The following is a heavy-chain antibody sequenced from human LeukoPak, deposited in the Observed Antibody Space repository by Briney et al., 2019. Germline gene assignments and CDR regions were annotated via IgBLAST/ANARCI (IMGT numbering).Heavy chain of an antibody. CDR2: IATDSRTI. CDR1: GFTFSTFT. Sequence: GGSLRLSCAASGFTFSTFTMNWVRQAPGKGLEWISCIATDSRTIYYADSVRGRFTISRDNAKNSLFLQMNSLKDEDAAVYYCAREGISGSYDYWGQGTLVTVSS. V-gene: IGHV3-48*02. J-gene: IGHJ4*02. CDR3: AREGISGSYDY. D-gene: IGHD1-26*01.